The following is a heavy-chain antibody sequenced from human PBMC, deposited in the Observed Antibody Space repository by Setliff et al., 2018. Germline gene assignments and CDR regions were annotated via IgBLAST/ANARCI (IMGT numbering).Heavy chain of an antibody. CDR3: ARDRPIAAAGTFIRYYYYYGMDV. CDR1: GGSISSYY. D-gene: IGHD6-13*01. CDR2: IYYSGST. V-gene: IGHV4-59*01. Sequence: SETLSLTCTVSGGSISSYYWSWIRQPPGKGLEWIGYIYYSGSTNYNPSLKSRVTISVDTSKNQFSLKLSSVTAADTAVYYCARDRPIAAAGTFIRYYYYYGMDVWGQGTKVTVSS. J-gene: IGHJ6*02.